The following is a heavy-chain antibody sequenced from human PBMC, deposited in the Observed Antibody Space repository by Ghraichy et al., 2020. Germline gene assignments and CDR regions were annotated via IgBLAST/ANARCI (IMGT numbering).Heavy chain of an antibody. D-gene: IGHD1-26*01. CDR3: ARRGYSGSYYGYFDY. J-gene: IGHJ4*02. CDR1: GGSISSSSYY. CDR2: IYYSGST. V-gene: IGHV4-39*01. Sequence: SETLSLTCTVSGGSISSSSYYWGWIRQPPGKGLEWIGSIYYSGSTYYNPSLKSRVTISVDTSKNQFSLQLSSVTAADTAVYYCARRGYSGSYYGYFDYWGQGTLVTVSS.